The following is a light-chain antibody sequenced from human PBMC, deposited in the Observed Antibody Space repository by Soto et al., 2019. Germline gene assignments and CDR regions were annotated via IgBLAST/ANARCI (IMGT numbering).Light chain of an antibody. CDR3: ASYTTGSTAWV. J-gene: IGLJ2*01. CDR1: SSDVGAYNH. V-gene: IGLV2-14*03. CDR2: EVT. Sequence: QSALTQPASVSGSPGQSITISCTGTSSDVGAYNHVSWYQQHPGKAPKVIVYEVTNRPSGVYNRFYGSKSGNTASLIISGLQAEDEADYYCASYTTGSTAWVFGGGTKLTV.